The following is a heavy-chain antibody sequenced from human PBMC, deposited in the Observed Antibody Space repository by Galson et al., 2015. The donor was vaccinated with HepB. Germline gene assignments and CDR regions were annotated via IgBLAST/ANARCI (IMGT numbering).Heavy chain of an antibody. CDR1: GGSISSSSYY. D-gene: IGHD3-22*01. CDR2: IYYSGST. CDR3: AREIVVVIRYYFDY. J-gene: IGHJ4*02. Sequence: LSLTCTVSGGSISSSSYYWGWIRQPPGKGLEWIGSIYYSGSTYYNPSLKSRVTISVDTSKNQFSLKLGSVTAADTAVYYCAREIVVVIRYYFDYWGQGTLVTVSS. V-gene: IGHV4-39*02.